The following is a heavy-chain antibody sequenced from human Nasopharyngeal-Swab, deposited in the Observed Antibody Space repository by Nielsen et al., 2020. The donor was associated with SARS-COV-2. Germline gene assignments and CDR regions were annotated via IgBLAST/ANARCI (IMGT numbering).Heavy chain of an antibody. V-gene: IGHV1-2*02. D-gene: IGHD1-1*01. CDR3: AKNSDNYYLDF. J-gene: IGHJ4*02. CDR2: INPNSGDP. CDR1: GYTFIDHY. Sequence: ASVKVSCKASGYTFIDHYMHWVRQAPGQALEWMGWINPNSGDPTYARKFKGRVTLTRDTSTSTAFMELSSLAADDTAVYYCAKNSDNYYLDFWGQGTLVTVSS.